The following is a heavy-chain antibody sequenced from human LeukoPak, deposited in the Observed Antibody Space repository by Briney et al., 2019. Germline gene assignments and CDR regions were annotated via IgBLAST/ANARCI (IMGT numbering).Heavy chain of an antibody. D-gene: IGHD6-13*01. V-gene: IGHV3-53*01. J-gene: IGHJ6*03. CDR2: IYSGGST. Sequence: GGSLRLSCAASGFTVSSNYLSWVRQAPGKGLEWVSVIYSGGSTYYADPVKGRFTISRDNSKNTLYLQMNSLRAEDTAVYYCARDRSSSWDYYYYYMDVWGKGTTVTVSS. CDR3: ARDRSSSWDYYYYYMDV. CDR1: GFTVSSNY.